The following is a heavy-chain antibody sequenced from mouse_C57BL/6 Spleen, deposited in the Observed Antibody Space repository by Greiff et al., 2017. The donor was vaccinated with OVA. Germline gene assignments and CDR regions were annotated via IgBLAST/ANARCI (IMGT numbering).Heavy chain of an antibody. CDR2: IDPSDSYT. V-gene: IGHV1-69*01. CDR1: GYTFTSYW. CDR3: ASQGFDY. Sequence: QVQLQQPGAELVMPGASVKLSCKASGYTFTSYWMHWVKQRPGQGLEWIGEIDPSDSYTNYNHKYKGKSTLPVDKSSSTAYMQLSSLTSADSAVYYCASQGFDYWDQGTTLTVSS. D-gene: IGHD3-2*02. J-gene: IGHJ2*01.